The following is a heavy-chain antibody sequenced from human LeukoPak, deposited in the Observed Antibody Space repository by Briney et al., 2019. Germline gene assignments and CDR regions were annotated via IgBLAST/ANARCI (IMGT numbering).Heavy chain of an antibody. CDR1: GFTFSDYY. D-gene: IGHD4-11*01. J-gene: IGHJ3*02. V-gene: IGHV3-11*04. CDR2: ISSSGSTI. Sequence: GGSLRLSCAASGFTFSDYYMSWLRQAPGKGLEWVSYISSSGSTIYYADSVKGRFTISRDNAKNSLYLQMNSLRAEDTAVYYCARVATVTRNGAFDIWGQGTMVTVSS. CDR3: ARVATVTRNGAFDI.